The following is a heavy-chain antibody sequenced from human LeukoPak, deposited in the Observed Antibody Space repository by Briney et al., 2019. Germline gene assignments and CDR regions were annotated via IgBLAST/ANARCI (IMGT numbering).Heavy chain of an antibody. J-gene: IGHJ4*02. Sequence: SETLSLTCTVSDGSISSHYWSWIRQPPGKELEWISYIYYSGSTNYNPSLKSRVTISVDTSKNQFSLRLTSVTAADTSLYYCASGSNWNRFDYWGQGTLVTVSS. CDR1: DGSISSHY. D-gene: IGHD1-20*01. CDR3: ASGSNWNRFDY. CDR2: IYYSGST. V-gene: IGHV4-59*11.